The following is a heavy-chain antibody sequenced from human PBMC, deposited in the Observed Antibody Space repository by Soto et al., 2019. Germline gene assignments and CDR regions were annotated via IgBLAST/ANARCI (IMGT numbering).Heavy chain of an antibody. J-gene: IGHJ3*02. Sequence: EVQLLESGGGLVQPGGSLRLSCAASGFTFSSYAMRWVRQAPGKGLEWVSAIIGSGGSTYYADSVKGRFTISRDNSKNALYLQMNRMRAEDTAVYYCAKVGLDYIGSFDIWGQGTMVTVSS. CDR1: GFTFSSYA. V-gene: IGHV3-23*01. CDR3: AKVGLDYIGSFDI. CDR2: IIGSGGST. D-gene: IGHD3-16*01.